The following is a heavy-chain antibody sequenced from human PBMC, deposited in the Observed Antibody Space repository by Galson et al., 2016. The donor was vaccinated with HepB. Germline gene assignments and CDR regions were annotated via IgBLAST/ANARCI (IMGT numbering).Heavy chain of an antibody. J-gene: IGHJ4*02. Sequence: ETLSLTCNVSGGSISTDYWSWIRQPPGKGLEWIGYIYYSGSTNYNPSHKSRVTISRDTSKNQISLKLTSVTAADTAVYYCARGKYYDGLLDYWGQGTLVTVSS. D-gene: IGHD3-10*01. CDR3: ARGKYYDGLLDY. CDR2: IYYSGST. V-gene: IGHV4-59*01. CDR1: GGSISTDY.